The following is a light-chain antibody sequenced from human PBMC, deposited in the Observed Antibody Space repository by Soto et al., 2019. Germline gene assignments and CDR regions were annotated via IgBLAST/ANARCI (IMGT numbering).Light chain of an antibody. CDR2: TAS. CDR3: QEYNSAFRVT. V-gene: IGKV1-27*01. J-gene: IGKJ4*01. Sequence: DIQMTQFPSSLSASVGDRVTITCRASQGISNFLAWYQQKPGKVPKLLIYTASTLQSGVPSRFSGSGSGTDLTLSISSLQPEDVATYYCQEYNSAFRVTFGGGTKVEIK. CDR1: QGISNF.